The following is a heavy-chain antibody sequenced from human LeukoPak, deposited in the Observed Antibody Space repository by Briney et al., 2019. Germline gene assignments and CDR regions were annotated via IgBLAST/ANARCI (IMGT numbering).Heavy chain of an antibody. V-gene: IGHV4-39*01. J-gene: IGHJ4*02. CDR2: VSYSGTT. CDR3: AKLTCSSTFCPLDY. Sequence: SETLSLTCSVSGDSISRSSNYWGWIRQPPGKGLEWIGTVSYSGTTYYSPSLKSRVTISVDTSKNQFSLRLTSVTAADTALYYCAKLTCSSTFCPLDYWGQGTLVTVSS. D-gene: IGHD2-2*01. CDR1: GDSISRSSNY.